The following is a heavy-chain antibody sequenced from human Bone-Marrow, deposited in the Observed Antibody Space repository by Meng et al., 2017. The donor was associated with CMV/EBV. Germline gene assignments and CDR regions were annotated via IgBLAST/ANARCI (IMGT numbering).Heavy chain of an antibody. V-gene: IGHV3-9*01. Sequence: GGSLRLSCAASGFTFDDYAMHWVRQAPGKGLEWVSGISWNSGSIGYADSVKGRFTISRDNAKNSLYLQMNSLRAEDTALYYCAKDLRFLEWLFRGAFDIWGQG. CDR1: GFTFDDYA. J-gene: IGHJ3*02. CDR2: ISWNSGSI. D-gene: IGHD3-3*01. CDR3: AKDLRFLEWLFRGAFDI.